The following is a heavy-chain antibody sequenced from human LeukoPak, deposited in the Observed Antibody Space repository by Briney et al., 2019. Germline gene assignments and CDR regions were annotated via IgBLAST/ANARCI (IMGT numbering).Heavy chain of an antibody. CDR1: GFTFDDYT. V-gene: IGHV3-43*01. J-gene: IGHJ6*03. CDR2: ISWDGGST. CDR3: AKESYYYYMDV. Sequence: PGGSLRLPCAASGFTFDDYTMHWVRQAPGKGLEWVSLISWDGGSTYYADSVKGRFTISRDNSKNSLYLQMNSLRTEDTALYYCAKESYYYYMDVWGKGTTVTVSS.